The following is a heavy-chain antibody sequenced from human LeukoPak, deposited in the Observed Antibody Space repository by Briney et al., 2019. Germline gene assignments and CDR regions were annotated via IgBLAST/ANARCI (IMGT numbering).Heavy chain of an antibody. CDR2: MNPNSGNT. CDR1: GYTFTSYD. D-gene: IGHD1-26*01. V-gene: IGHV1-8*01. CDR3: ARGHPEWELLYPEAFDI. J-gene: IGHJ3*02. Sequence: ASVKVSCKASGYTFTSYDINWVRQATGQGLEWMGWMNPNSGNTGYAQKFQGRVTMTRNTSISTAYMELSSLRSEDTAVYYCARGHPEWELLYPEAFDIWGQGTMVTVSS.